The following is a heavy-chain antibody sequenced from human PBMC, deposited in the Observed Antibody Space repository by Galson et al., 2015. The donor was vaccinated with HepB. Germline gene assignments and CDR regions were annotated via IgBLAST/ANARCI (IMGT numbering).Heavy chain of an antibody. CDR2: IIPIFGTA. D-gene: IGHD3-3*01. Sequence: SVKVSCKASGGTFSSYAISWVRQAPGQGLEWMGGIIPIFGTANYAQKFQGRVMITADESTSTAYMELSSLRSEDTAVYYCARYRTYYDFWSGYYKAPRYYYYMDVWGKGTTVTVSS. CDR3: ARYRTYYDFWSGYYKAPRYYYYMDV. V-gene: IGHV1-69*13. J-gene: IGHJ6*03. CDR1: GGTFSSYA.